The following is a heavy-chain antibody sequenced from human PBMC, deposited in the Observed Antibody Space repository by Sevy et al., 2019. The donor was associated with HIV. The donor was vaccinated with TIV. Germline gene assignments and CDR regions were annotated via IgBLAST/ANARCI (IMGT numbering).Heavy chain of an antibody. CDR1: GYTFTSYD. Sequence: ASVKASCKASGYTFTSYDINWVRQATGQGLEWMGWMNPNSGNTGYVQKFQGRVTMTRNTSISTAYMELSSLRSEDTAVYYCARVKNQLLLFDVGDYWGQGTLVTVSS. J-gene: IGHJ4*02. CDR3: ARVKNQLLLFDVGDY. D-gene: IGHD2-2*01. V-gene: IGHV1-8*01. CDR2: MNPNSGNT.